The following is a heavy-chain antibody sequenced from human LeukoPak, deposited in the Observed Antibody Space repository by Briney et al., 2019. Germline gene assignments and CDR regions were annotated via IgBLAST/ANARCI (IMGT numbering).Heavy chain of an antibody. CDR3: ARDPGDHDY. D-gene: IGHD3-10*01. J-gene: IGHJ4*02. CDR1: EFDFFSYG. Sequence: GGSLRLSFVASEFDFFSYGMQWVRQAPGKGLVWVSRIFSDGTTTSYADSVKGRFTISRDNAKNTLYLQMNSLRVEDTALYYCARDPGDHDYWGQGILVTVSS. CDR2: IFSDGTTT. V-gene: IGHV3-74*01.